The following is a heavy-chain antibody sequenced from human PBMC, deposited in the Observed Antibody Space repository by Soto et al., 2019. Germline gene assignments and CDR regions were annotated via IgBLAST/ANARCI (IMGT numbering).Heavy chain of an antibody. CDR2: ISGSGGST. Sequence: GGSLRLSCAASGFTFSSDAMSWVRQAPGKGLEWVSAISGSGGSTYYADSVKGRFTISRDNSKNTLYLQMNSRRAEDTAVYYWAKAGGLGIRSEVDNFLDYGGQGPRVTVSP. CDR1: GFTFSSDA. CDR3: AKAGGLGIRSEVDNFLDY. V-gene: IGHV3-23*01. D-gene: IGHD7-27*01. J-gene: IGHJ4*02.